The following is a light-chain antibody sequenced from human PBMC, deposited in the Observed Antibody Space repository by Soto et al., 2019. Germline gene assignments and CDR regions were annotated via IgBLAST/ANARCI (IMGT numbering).Light chain of an antibody. V-gene: IGLV1-40*01. Sequence: QSVLTXPPSVSGAPGQRVAISRAGSSSNIGAGYDLHWYQHLPGTAPKLLIYDDNNRPSGVPDRFSGSRSGTSASLAITGLQAEDEADYYCQSFDSALSAYVFGTGTKVTV. CDR2: DDN. CDR1: SSNIGAGYD. J-gene: IGLJ1*01. CDR3: QSFDSALSAYV.